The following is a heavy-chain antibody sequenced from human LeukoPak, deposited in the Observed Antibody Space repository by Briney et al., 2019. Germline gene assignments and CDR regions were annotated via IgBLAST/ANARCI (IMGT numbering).Heavy chain of an antibody. D-gene: IGHD2-8*01. J-gene: IGHJ3*01. V-gene: IGHV3-21*01. Sequence: PGGSLRLSCAASGFTFSSYSMNWVRQAPGKGLEWVSSISSSSSYIYYADSVKGRFTISRDNAKNSLYLQMNSLRAEDTAVYYCARNNGLPEDAFDLWGQGTMVTVSS. CDR3: ARNNGLPEDAFDL. CDR2: ISSSSSYI. CDR1: GFTFSSYS.